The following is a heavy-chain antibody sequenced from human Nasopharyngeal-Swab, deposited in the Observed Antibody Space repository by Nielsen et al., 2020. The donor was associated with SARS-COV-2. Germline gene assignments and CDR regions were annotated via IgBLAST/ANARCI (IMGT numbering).Heavy chain of an antibody. CDR2: ISYDGSNK. D-gene: IGHD5-12*01. Sequence: GGSLRLSCAASGFPFSSYAMHWVRQAPGKGLEWVAVISYDGSNKYYADSVKGRFTISRDNSKNTLYLQMNSLRAEDTAVYYCARGYSGYYAYWGQGTLVTVSS. CDR1: GFPFSSYA. J-gene: IGHJ4*02. V-gene: IGHV3-30-3*01. CDR3: ARGYSGYYAY.